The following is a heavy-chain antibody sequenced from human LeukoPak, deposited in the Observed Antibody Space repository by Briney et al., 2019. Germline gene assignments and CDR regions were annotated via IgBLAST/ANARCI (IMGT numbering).Heavy chain of an antibody. CDR1: GFIFSNYA. CDR3: ARDGDSSGYYYVHY. V-gene: IGHV3-30*02. J-gene: IGHJ4*02. Sequence: GGSLRLSCAASGFIFSNYAIHWVRQAPGKGLEWVAFIRYDERNKYYSDSVKGRFTISRDNSKNTLYLQMNSLRAEDTAVYYCARDGDSSGYYYVHYWGQGTLVTVSS. CDR2: IRYDERNK. D-gene: IGHD3-22*01.